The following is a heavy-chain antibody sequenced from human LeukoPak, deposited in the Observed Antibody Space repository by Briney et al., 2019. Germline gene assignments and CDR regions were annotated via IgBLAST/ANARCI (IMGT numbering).Heavy chain of an antibody. CDR1: GYTFTSYG. CDR2: ISAYNGNT. Sequence: WASVKVSCKASGYTFTSYGISWVRQAPGQGLEWMGWISAYNGNTNYAQKLQGRVTMTTDTSTSTAYMELRSLRSDDTAVYYCARGVPWRRYSYGSGGMDVWGQGTTVTVSS. D-gene: IGHD5-18*01. CDR3: ARGVPWRRYSYGSGGMDV. V-gene: IGHV1-18*01. J-gene: IGHJ6*02.